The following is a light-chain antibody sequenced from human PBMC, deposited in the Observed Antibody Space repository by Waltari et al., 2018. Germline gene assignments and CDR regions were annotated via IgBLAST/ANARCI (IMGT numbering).Light chain of an antibody. J-gene: IGKJ3*01. Sequence: EIVMTQSPATLSVSPGDRATLSCRASQSVASNLAWYQQKPGQAPRLLIFGASNGATGIPDRFSGSGSGTDFTLTISSLQSEDFAVYYCQQYNDWPFTFGPGTKVDFK. CDR3: QQYNDWPFT. CDR1: QSVASN. CDR2: GAS. V-gene: IGKV3-15*01.